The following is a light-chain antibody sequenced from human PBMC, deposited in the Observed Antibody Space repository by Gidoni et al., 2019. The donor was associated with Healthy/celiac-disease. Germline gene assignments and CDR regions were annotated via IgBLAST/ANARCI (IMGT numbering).Light chain of an antibody. Sequence: DIQMTQSPSSLPASVGDRVTITCRASQSISSYLNWYQQKPGKAPKLLIYAASSLQSGVPSRFSGSGSGTDFTLTISSLQPEDFATYYCQQSYSTLMYTFXXXTKLEIK. CDR3: QQSYSTLMYT. CDR2: AAS. J-gene: IGKJ2*01. V-gene: IGKV1-39*01. CDR1: QSISSY.